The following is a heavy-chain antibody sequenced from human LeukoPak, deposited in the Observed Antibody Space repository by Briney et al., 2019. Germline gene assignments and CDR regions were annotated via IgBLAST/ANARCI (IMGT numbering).Heavy chain of an antibody. CDR3: ARDWNYFSC. CDR1: GFTFSSYS. CDR2: ISSSSGSI. V-gene: IGHV3-21*01. J-gene: IGHJ4*02. D-gene: IGHD1-1*01. Sequence: GGSLRLSCAASGFTFSSYSMTWVRQAPGKGLEWVSSISSSSGSIYYADSVKGRFTISRDNAKNSLYLQMNSLRVGDTAVYYCARDWNYFSCWGQGTLVTVSS.